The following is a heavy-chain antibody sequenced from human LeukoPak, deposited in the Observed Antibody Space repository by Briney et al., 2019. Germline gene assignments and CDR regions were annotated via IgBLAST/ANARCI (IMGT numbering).Heavy chain of an antibody. CDR2: IYSGGST. J-gene: IGHJ4*02. D-gene: IGHD1-1*01. Sequence: GGSLRLSCAASGFTVSNIYMNWVRQAPGKGLEWVSVIYSGGSTYYADSVKGRFTISRDNSKSTLYLQMNSLRAEDTAVYYCARGQNVPAWGQGTLVTVSS. CDR3: ARGQNVPA. CDR1: GFTVSNIY. V-gene: IGHV3-53*01.